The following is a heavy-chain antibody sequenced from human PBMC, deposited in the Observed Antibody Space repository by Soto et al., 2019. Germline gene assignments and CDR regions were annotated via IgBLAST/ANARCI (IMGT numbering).Heavy chain of an antibody. V-gene: IGHV3-30*18. CDR3: AKVAYDFWSGPDV. D-gene: IGHD3-3*01. Sequence: QVQLVESGGGVVQPGRSLRLSCAASGFTFSSYGMHWVRQAPGKGLEWVAVISYDGSNKYYADSVKGRFTISIDNSKNTLYLQMNSLRAEDTAVYYCAKVAYDFWSGPDVWGQGTTVTVSS. CDR1: GFTFSSYG. J-gene: IGHJ6*02. CDR2: ISYDGSNK.